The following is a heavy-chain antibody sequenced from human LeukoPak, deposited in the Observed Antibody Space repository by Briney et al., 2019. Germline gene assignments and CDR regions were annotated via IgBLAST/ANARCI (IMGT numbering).Heavy chain of an antibody. Sequence: PETLSLTCGVQGESFSGYYWSWIRQPPGKGLEWIGESSHSGITNYSPSLQSRVTISVDTSKNQFSLKLTSVTAADTAVYYCARGTYYYASSGPYYWGQGYLVTVSS. J-gene: IGHJ4*02. CDR1: GESFSGYY. V-gene: IGHV4-34*01. CDR2: SSHSGIT. CDR3: ARGTYYYASSGPYY. D-gene: IGHD6-19*01.